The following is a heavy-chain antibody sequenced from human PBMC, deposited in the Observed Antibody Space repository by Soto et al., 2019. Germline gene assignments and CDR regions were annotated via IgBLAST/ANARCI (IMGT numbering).Heavy chain of an antibody. CDR2: INHLGSI. Sequence: SETLSLTCVVSGGSLSDYFWRWIRQPPGMALEWIGEINHLGSINYNPSLKSRVTMSVDTSKNQFSLTLNSVTAADTATYYCARGGISHWAYFYYMDVWDRGPTATVSS. D-gene: IGHD2-21*01. CDR1: GGSLSDYF. V-gene: IGHV4-34*01. J-gene: IGHJ6*03. CDR3: ARGGISHWAYFYYMDV.